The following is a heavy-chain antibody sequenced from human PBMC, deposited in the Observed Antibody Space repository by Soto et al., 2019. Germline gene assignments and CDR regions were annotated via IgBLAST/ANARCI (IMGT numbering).Heavy chain of an antibody. J-gene: IGHJ5*02. CDR2: IYYSGST. CDR1: GGSISSSSYY. D-gene: IGHD6-13*01. V-gene: IGHV4-39*01. Sequence: QLQLQESGPGLVKPSETLSLTCTVSGGSISSSSYYWGWIRQPPGKGLEWIGSIYYSGSTYYNPSLKSRVTISVATSKHQFSLKLSSVTAADTAVYYCARLGAAAGTGWFDPWGQGPLVTVSS. CDR3: ARLGAAAGTGWFDP.